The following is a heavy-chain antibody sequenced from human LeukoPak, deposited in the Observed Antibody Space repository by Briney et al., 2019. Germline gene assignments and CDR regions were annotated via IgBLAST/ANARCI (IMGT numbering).Heavy chain of an antibody. J-gene: IGHJ4*02. Sequence: GGSLRLSCAASGFTVSSNYMSWVRQAPGKGLEWVSVIYSGGSTYYADSLKGRFTISRDNAKNSLYLQMNSLRAEDTAVYYCARFATRVDYYFDYWGQGTLVTVSS. CDR3: ARFATRVDYYFDY. CDR2: IYSGGST. CDR1: GFTVSSNY. V-gene: IGHV3-53*01. D-gene: IGHD2-15*01.